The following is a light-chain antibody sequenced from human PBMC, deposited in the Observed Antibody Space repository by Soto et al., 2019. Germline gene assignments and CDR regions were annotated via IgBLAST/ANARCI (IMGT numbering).Light chain of an antibody. J-gene: IGKJ4*01. CDR1: QSVLIDY. CDR2: GVS. CDR3: QQYGNSPLT. Sequence: EIVLTQSPDTLSLSPGQRATLSCRASQSVLIDYFAWYQQKPGQAPRVIIFGVSTRATGVPDRFSGSGSGTDFTLTISRLEPEDFALYYCQQYGNSPLTFGGGTKVDIK. V-gene: IGKV3-20*01.